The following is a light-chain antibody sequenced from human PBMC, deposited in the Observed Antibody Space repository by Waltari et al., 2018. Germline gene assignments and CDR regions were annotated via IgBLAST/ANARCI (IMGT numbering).Light chain of an antibody. CDR2: SAS. CDR3: QQYIAYPLT. J-gene: IGKJ4*01. V-gene: IGKV1-5*03. Sequence: DIQMTQSPSTLSAYVGDRVTITCRASQNINKWLAWYQQKPVKAPNHLIYSASTLESGVPSRFSGSGFGTEFTLTISSLQPDDFATYYCQQYIAYPLTFGAGTNVEI. CDR1: QNINKW.